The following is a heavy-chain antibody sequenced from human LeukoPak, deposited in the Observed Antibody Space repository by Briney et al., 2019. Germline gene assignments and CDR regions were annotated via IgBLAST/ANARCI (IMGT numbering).Heavy chain of an antibody. CDR1: GYSISTDYY. J-gene: IGHJ4*02. Sequence: SETLSLTCSVSGYSISTDYYWGWIRQPPGKGLGWIGVIYGSGSTQYNPSLESRVAISVDTSKNQFSLKLTSVTAADTAVYFCARDGPSRPFTIWGQGTLVTVSS. D-gene: IGHD5-24*01. CDR3: ARDGPSRPFTI. V-gene: IGHV4-38-2*02. CDR2: IYGSGST.